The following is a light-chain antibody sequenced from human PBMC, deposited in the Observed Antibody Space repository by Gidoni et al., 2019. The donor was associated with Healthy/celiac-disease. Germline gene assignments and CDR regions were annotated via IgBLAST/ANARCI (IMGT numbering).Light chain of an antibody. J-gene: IGKJ2*01. CDR3: QQRSNWPPYT. Sequence: EIVLTQSPATLYVSTGESATLSCRSSQSVSSYLAWYQQKPGQAPRLLIYDASNRSTGIPARFSGCGSGIAFALTISSLEPEDFAVYYCQQRSNWPPYTFGQGTKLEIK. CDR1: QSVSSY. V-gene: IGKV3-11*01. CDR2: DAS.